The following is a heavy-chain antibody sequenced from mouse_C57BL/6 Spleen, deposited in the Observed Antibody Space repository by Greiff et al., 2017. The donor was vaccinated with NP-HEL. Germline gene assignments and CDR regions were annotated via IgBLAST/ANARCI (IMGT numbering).Heavy chain of an antibody. V-gene: IGHV1-39*01. Sequence: EVQLQQSGPELVKPGASVKISCKASGYSFTDYNMNWVKQSNGKSLEWIGEINPNYGTTSYNQKFKGKATLTVDQSSSTAYMQLNSLTSDDSAVYSSARNTVVAKGFDYWGQGTTLTVSS. CDR2: INPNYGTT. CDR3: ARNTVVAKGFDY. CDR1: GYSFTDYN. D-gene: IGHD1-1*01. J-gene: IGHJ2*01.